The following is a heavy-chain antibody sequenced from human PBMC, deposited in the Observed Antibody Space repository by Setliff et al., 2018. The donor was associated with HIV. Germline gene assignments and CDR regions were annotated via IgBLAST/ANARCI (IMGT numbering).Heavy chain of an antibody. CDR3: ARPGRASYYYYMDV. D-gene: IGHD3-10*01. J-gene: IGHJ6*03. V-gene: IGHV4-61*09. Sequence: SETLSLTCTVSGGSITSGSNYWSWIRQPAGKGLEWIGHIYTSGSTNYNPSLKSRVTISEDTSKNQFSLKLSSVTAADTAVYYCARPGRASYYYYMDVWGKGTTVTVSS. CDR2: IYTSGST. CDR1: GGSITSGSNY.